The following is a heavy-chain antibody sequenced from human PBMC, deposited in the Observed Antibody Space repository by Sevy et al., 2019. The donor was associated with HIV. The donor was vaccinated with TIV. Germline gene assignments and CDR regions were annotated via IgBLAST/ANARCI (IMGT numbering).Heavy chain of an antibody. J-gene: IGHJ5*02. Sequence: SETLSLTCTVSGGSISSSSYYWGWIRQPPGKGLEWIGSIYYSGSTSYNPSLKSRVTISVDTSKNQFSLKLSSVTAADTAVYYCARQWIQLSPKSKQNWFDPWGQGTLVTVSS. V-gene: IGHV4-39*01. CDR2: IYYSGST. CDR1: GGSISSSSYY. CDR3: ARQWIQLSPKSKQNWFDP. D-gene: IGHD5-18*01.